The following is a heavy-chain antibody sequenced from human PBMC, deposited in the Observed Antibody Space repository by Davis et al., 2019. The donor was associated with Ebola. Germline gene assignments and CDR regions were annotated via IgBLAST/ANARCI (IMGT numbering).Heavy chain of an antibody. V-gene: IGHV5-51*01. D-gene: IGHD1-26*01. J-gene: IGHJ5*02. Sequence: GESLKISCKGSGYTFNTYWIAWVRQMPGRGLEWMGIIYPGDSDTRYSPSFQGQVTISADKSITTAYLQWSSLKVSDTAMYYCGRGAFSGSSGWFDPWGPGTLVTVSS. CDR1: GYTFNTYW. CDR2: IYPGDSDT. CDR3: GRGAFSGSSGWFDP.